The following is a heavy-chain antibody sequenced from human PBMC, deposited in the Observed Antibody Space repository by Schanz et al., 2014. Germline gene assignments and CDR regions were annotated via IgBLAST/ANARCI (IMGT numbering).Heavy chain of an antibody. D-gene: IGHD3-10*01. CDR2: INSVGSNT. CDR3: AKGRFGELSAFDI. Sequence: EVQLVQSGGGLVQPGGSLRLSCAASGFTFSSHWMHWVRQDPGKGLVWVARINSVGSNTDYADSVTGRFTISRDNAKNTLYLQMNSLRAEDTAVYYCAKGRFGELSAFDIWGQGTMVTVSS. V-gene: IGHV3-74*01. J-gene: IGHJ3*02. CDR1: GFTFSSHW.